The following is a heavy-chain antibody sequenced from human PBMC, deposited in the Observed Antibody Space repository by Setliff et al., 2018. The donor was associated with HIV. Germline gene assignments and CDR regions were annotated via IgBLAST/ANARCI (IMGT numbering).Heavy chain of an antibody. D-gene: IGHD6-19*01. J-gene: IGHJ6*02. CDR3: ARDRWSVAGAYYYYGMDV. Sequence: SETLSLTCAVYGGSFSGYYWSWIRQSPGKGLEWIGEINHSGSTNYNPSLKSRVTISVDTSKNQFSLKLSSVTAADTAVYYCARDRWSVAGAYYYYGMDVWGQGTTVTVSS. CDR2: INHSGST. CDR1: GGSFSGYY. V-gene: IGHV4-34*01.